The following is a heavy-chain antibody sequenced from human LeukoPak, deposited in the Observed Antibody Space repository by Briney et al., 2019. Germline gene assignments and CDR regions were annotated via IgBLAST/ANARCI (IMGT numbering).Heavy chain of an antibody. Sequence: SETLSLTCTVSGGSIRSSYYYWGWIRQPPGKGLEWIGSIYDSGSTYYNPSLKSRVTISLDTSKNQFSLKLSSVTAADTAVYYCASRLMIAVAGSGRSDYFDYWGQGTLVTVSS. J-gene: IGHJ4*02. V-gene: IGHV4-39*07. CDR2: IYDSGST. CDR1: GGSIRSSYYY. CDR3: ASRLMIAVAGSGRSDYFDY. D-gene: IGHD6-19*01.